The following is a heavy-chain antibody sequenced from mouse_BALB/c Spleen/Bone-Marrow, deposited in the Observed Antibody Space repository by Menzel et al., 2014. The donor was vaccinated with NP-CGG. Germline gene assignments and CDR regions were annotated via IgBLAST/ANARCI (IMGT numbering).Heavy chain of an antibody. CDR3: ASYFDYAWFAS. D-gene: IGHD2-4*01. Sequence: VQLQQSGPELVKPGASVKVSCMASGYSYTDYNIYWMKQSHGRSLEWIGYVDPYNGGTSYSQKFKGKATLTADKSSSTAFMHLNSLTSEDSAVYYCASYFDYAWFASWGQGTLVTVSA. V-gene: IGHV1S135*01. CDR2: VDPYNGGT. J-gene: IGHJ3*01. CDR1: GYSYTDYN.